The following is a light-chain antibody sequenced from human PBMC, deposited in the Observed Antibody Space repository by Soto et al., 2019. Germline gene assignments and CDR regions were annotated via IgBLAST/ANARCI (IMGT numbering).Light chain of an antibody. CDR3: QQSYNTWT. V-gene: IGKV1-39*01. J-gene: IGKJ1*01. Sequence: DIQMTQSPSSLSASVGDRVTITCRASRSISNYLNWYQQKPGKAPKLLIYAASSLQGGVPSRFSGSGSGTDFTLTISSLQPEDSATYYCQQSYNTWTFGQGTKVEIK. CDR2: AAS. CDR1: RSISNY.